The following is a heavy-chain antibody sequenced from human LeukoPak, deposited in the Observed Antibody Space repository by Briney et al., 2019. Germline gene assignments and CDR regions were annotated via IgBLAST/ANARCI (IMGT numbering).Heavy chain of an antibody. CDR2: INAGNGNT. CDR3: ARDGLLLWFGESLDY. CDR1: GYTFTSYA. J-gene: IGHJ4*02. Sequence: ASVKVSCKASGYTFTSYAMHWVRQAPGQRLEWMGWINAGNGNTKYSQKFQGRVTITRDTSASTAYMELSSLRSEDTAVYYCARDGLLLWFGESLDYWGQGTLVTVSS. D-gene: IGHD3-10*01. V-gene: IGHV1-3*01.